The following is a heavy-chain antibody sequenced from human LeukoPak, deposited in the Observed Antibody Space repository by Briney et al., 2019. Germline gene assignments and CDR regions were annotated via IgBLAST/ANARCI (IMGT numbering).Heavy chain of an antibody. J-gene: IGHJ5*02. D-gene: IGHD6-13*01. CDR2: IYYSGST. CDR3: ARDRGGSWYDNWFDP. CDR1: GGSISSYY. V-gene: IGHV4-59*01. Sequence: SETLSLTCTVSGGSISSYYWSWIRQPPGKGLEWIGYIYYSGSTNYNPSLKSRVTISVDTSKNQFSLKLSSVTAADTAVYYCARDRGGSWYDNWFDPWGQGTLVTVSS.